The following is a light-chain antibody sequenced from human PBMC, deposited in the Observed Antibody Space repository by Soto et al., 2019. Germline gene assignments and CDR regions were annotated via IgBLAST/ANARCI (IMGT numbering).Light chain of an antibody. V-gene: IGKV3-11*02. CDR2: DAS. CDR1: QSVGSY. J-gene: IGKJ4*01. Sequence: EIVVTQSPATLSLSPGERATLSCRTSQSVGSYLAWYQKKPGKAPRLLIYDASNRATGIPARFSGSGSGRDLTLTISSLPSEVFAVYYCQQYTTWPPISFGGGTRVEIK. CDR3: QQYTTWPPIS.